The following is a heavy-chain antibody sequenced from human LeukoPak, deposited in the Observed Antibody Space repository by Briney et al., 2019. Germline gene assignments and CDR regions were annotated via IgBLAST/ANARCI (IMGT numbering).Heavy chain of an antibody. CDR2: IYYSGST. Sequence: PSETLSLTCTVSGGSISSYYWSWIRQPPGKGLEWIGYIYYSGSTNYNPSLEGRVTISVDTSRNHFTVKLSSVTAADTAVYYCARSQNYYGSGDYWSQGTLVTVSS. CDR3: ARSQNYYGSGDY. J-gene: IGHJ4*02. V-gene: IGHV4-59*01. D-gene: IGHD3-10*01. CDR1: GGSISSYY.